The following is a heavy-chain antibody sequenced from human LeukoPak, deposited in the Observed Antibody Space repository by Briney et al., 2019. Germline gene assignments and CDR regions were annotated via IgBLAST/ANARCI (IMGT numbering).Heavy chain of an antibody. CDR2: IYTSGST. J-gene: IGHJ6*03. CDR1: GGSISSYY. V-gene: IGHV4-4*07. D-gene: IGHD5-24*01. Sequence: SETLSLTCTVSGGSISSYYWSWIRQPAGKGLEWIGRIYTSGSTNYNPSLKNRVTISVDTSKNQFSLKLSSVTAADTAVYYCARTGDGYNYYNYYYMDVWGKGTTVTVTS. CDR3: ARTGDGYNYYNYYYMDV.